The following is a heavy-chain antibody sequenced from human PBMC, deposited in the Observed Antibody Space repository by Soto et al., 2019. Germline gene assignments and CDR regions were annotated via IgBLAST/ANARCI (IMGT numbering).Heavy chain of an antibody. D-gene: IGHD6-6*01. Sequence: QVQLQQWGAGLLKPSETLSLTCAVYGGSFSGYYWSWIRQPPGKGLEWSGEINHSGSTNYNPSLKRRVTISVDTSKNQFSLTLSSVTAADTAVYYCASGLSGEYSSSSIDYWGQGTLVTVSS. CDR1: GGSFSGYY. CDR3: ASGLSGEYSSSSIDY. J-gene: IGHJ4*02. CDR2: INHSGST. V-gene: IGHV4-34*01.